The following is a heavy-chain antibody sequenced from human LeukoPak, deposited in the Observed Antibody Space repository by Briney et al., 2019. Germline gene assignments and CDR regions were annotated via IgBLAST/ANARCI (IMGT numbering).Heavy chain of an antibody. J-gene: IGHJ6*03. CDR2: INPNSGGT. CDR3: ARDLVVVPAATYMDV. Sequence: ASVKVSCKASGYTFTGYYMHWVRQAPGQGLEWMGWINPNSGGTNYAQKFQGRVTMTRDTSISTAYMELSRLRSDDTAVYYCARDLVVVPAATYMDVWGKGTKVTVSS. V-gene: IGHV1-2*02. D-gene: IGHD2-2*01. CDR1: GYTFTGYY.